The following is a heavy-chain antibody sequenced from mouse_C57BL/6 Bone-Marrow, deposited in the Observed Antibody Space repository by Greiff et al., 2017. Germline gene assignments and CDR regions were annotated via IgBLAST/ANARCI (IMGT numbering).Heavy chain of an antibody. CDR3: ARTLYGSRNYFDY. V-gene: IGHV1-74*01. D-gene: IGHD1-1*01. Sequence: VQLQQSGAELVRPGTSVKLSCKASGYSFTHFWMNWVTQRPGQGLEWLAMIHPSDSETRLNQKFKDRAKLTVDKSSNTAYMQLASPTSEDSAVYYCARTLYGSRNYFDYWGQGTALTVSS. CDR1: GYSFTHFW. CDR2: IHPSDSET. J-gene: IGHJ2*01.